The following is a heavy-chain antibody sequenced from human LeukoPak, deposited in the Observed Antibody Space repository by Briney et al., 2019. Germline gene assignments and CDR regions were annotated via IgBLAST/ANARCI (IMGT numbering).Heavy chain of an antibody. D-gene: IGHD3-10*01. V-gene: IGHV5-51*01. CDR3: ARQANYYGSGSYYNLDY. J-gene: IGHJ4*02. CDR1: GYRFTSYW. Sequence: GESLKISCKGSGYRFTSYWIGWVRQLPGKGLEWMGIIYPGDSDTRYSPSFQGQVTISADKSISTAYLQWSSLKASDTAMYYCARQANYYGSGSYYNLDYWGQGTLVTVSS. CDR2: IYPGDSDT.